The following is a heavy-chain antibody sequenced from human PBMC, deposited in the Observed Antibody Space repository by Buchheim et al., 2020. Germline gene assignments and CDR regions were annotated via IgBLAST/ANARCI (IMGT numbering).Heavy chain of an antibody. CDR2: VNPNSGDT. J-gene: IGHJ6*02. CDR3: AREDIVVVPSHTTPNSYYGLDV. D-gene: IGHD2-2*01. Sequence: QVHFVQSGAEVKKPGASVILSCQTSGYTFTGYYIHWVRQAPGQGLEWVGRVNPNSGDTGYAQNLYGRVSMTRDTSRNTVYMELKRLRSGDTAVYFCAREDIVVVPSHTTPNSYYGLDVWGEGTT. CDR1: GYTFTGYY. V-gene: IGHV1-2*06.